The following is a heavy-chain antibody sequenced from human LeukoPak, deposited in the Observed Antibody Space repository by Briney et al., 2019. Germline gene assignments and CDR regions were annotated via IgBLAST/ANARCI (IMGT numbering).Heavy chain of an antibody. V-gene: IGHV3-23*01. CDR3: AKGNIAAAGTLGYFDY. CDR2: ISGSGGST. Sequence: GGSLRLSCAASGFTFSSYAMSWVRQAPGKGLEWVSAISGSGGSTYYAVSVKVRFTISRDNSKNTLYLQMNSLRAEDTAVYYCAKGNIAAAGTLGYFDYWGQGTLVTVSS. CDR1: GFTFSSYA. J-gene: IGHJ4*02. D-gene: IGHD6-13*01.